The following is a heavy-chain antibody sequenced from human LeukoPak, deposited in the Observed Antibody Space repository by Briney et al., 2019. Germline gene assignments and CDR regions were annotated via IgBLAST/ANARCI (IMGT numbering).Heavy chain of an antibody. J-gene: IGHJ6*02. CDR1: GYTFISYD. CDR2: MNPNSGNT. CDR3: ARARYNSVGMDV. V-gene: IGHV1-8*01. Sequence: ASVKVSCKASGYTFISYDINWVRQATGQGLEWMGWMNPNSGNTGYAQRFQGRVIMTRNTSISTAYMELSSLTSDDTAVYYCARARYNSVGMDVWGQGTTVTVSS. D-gene: IGHD6-19*01.